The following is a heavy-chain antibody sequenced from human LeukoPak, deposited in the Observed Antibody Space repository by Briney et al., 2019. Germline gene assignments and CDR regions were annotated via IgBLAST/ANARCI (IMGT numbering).Heavy chain of an antibody. V-gene: IGHV1-69*05. Sequence: SVKVSCKASGGTFSSYAISWVRQAPGQGLEWMGGIIPIFGTANYAQKFQGRVTMTTDTSTSTAYMELRSLRSDDTAVYYCARGGPYGDYPNNWFDPWGQGNLVTVSS. CDR1: GGTFSSYA. CDR3: ARGGPYGDYPNNWFDP. CDR2: IIPIFGTA. D-gene: IGHD4-17*01. J-gene: IGHJ5*02.